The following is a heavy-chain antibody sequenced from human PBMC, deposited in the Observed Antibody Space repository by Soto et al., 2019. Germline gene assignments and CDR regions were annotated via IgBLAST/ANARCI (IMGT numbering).Heavy chain of an antibody. D-gene: IGHD3-16*01. CDR3: AKGDLFVGGTIYGMDV. Sequence: EVHLLESGGGLVQPGGSLRLSCAVSLSSYAMTWVRQAPGKGLEWVAGISVSGGSTNYAVSVKGRFTISRDNDKNTVYLQMNRLRAEDTAVYYCAKGDLFVGGTIYGMDVWGQGTTVTVSS. V-gene: IGHV3-23*01. J-gene: IGHJ6*02. CDR1: LSSYA. CDR2: ISVSGGST.